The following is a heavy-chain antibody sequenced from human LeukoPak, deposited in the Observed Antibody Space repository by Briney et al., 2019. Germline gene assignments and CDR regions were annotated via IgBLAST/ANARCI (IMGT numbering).Heavy chain of an antibody. V-gene: IGHV4-34*01. D-gene: IGHD3-3*01. Sequence: SETLSLTCAVYGGSFSGYYWSWIRQPPGKGLEWIGEINHSGSTNYNPSLKSRVTISVDTSKNQFSLKLSSVTAADTAVYYCAGLYYAARGKFDPWGQGTLVTVSS. J-gene: IGHJ5*02. CDR2: INHSGST. CDR1: GGSFSGYY. CDR3: AGLYYAARGKFDP.